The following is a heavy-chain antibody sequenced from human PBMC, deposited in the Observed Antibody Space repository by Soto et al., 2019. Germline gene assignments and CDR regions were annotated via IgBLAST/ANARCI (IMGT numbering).Heavy chain of an antibody. CDR1: GGTFNTYS. CDR3: ARGGDSSSLRAFYSYGFDV. CDR2: IIPFIGAP. Sequence: SVKVSCKAAGGTFNTYSFGWLRQAPGQGLQWMGSIIPFIGAPNYAQNFQDRVTITADESTTTAYMELSGLKSEDTAVYFCARGGDSSSLRAFYSYGFDVWGQGTSVTVSS. V-gene: IGHV1-69*11. D-gene: IGHD6-6*01. J-gene: IGHJ6*02.